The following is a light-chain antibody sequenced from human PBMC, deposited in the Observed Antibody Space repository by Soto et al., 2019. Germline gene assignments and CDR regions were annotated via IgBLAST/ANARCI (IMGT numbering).Light chain of an antibody. CDR2: LGS. V-gene: IGKV2-28*01. CDR3: MQALQTPLT. Sequence: DIVMTQSPLSLPVTPGEPASISCRSSQSLLHSNVYNYLDWYLQKPGQSPQLLIYLGSNRASGVPDRFSGSGSGTDFTLKISKVEAEDGGVYYCMQALQTPLTFGGGTKVDIK. CDR1: QSLLHSNVYNY. J-gene: IGKJ4*01.